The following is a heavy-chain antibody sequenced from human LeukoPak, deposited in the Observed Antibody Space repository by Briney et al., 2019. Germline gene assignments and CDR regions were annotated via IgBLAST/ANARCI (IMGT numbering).Heavy chain of an antibody. D-gene: IGHD2-15*01. CDR2: MNPNSGNT. CDR1: GYTFTSYD. J-gene: IGHJ6*03. CDR3: ARGPIVVVVAATRGHYMDV. V-gene: IGHV1-8*01. Sequence: ASVKVSCKASGYTFTSYDINWVRQAPGQGLEWMGWMNPNSGNTGYAQTFQGRVTMTRNTSISTAYRELSSLRSEDTAVYYCARGPIVVVVAATRGHYMDVWGKGTTVTVSS.